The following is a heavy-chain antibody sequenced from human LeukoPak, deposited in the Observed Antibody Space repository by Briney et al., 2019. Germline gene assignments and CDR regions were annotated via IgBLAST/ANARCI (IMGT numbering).Heavy chain of an antibody. J-gene: IGHJ4*02. CDR1: GGTFSSYA. Sequence: GSSVKVSCKASGGTFSSYAISWVRQAPGQGLEWMGIINPSGGSTSYAQKFQGRVTMTRDTSTSTVYMELSSLRSEDTAVYYCAREYCSGGSCYSGTSFDYWGQGTLVTVSS. CDR2: INPSGGST. V-gene: IGHV1-46*01. D-gene: IGHD2-15*01. CDR3: AREYCSGGSCYSGTSFDY.